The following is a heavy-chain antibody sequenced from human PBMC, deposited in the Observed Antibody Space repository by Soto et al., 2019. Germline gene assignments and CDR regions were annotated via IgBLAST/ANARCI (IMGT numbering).Heavy chain of an antibody. CDR1: GGTFSSYA. CDR3: ARRVGQNYYDSSGCFDY. V-gene: IGHV1-69*13. CDR2: IIPIFGTA. J-gene: IGHJ4*02. D-gene: IGHD3-22*01. Sequence: GASVKVSCKASGGTFSSYAISWVRQAPGQGLEWMGGIIPIFGTANYAQKFQGRVTITADESTSTAYMELSSLRSEDTAVYYCARRVGQNYYDSSGCFDYWGQGTLVTVSS.